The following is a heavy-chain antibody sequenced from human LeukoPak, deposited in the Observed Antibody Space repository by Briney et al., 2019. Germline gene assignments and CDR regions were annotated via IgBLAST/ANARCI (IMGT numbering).Heavy chain of an antibody. J-gene: IGHJ4*02. CDR1: GYSFTRLW. CDR3: ARLRGYNYGYEDY. CDR2: IYPGDSDT. D-gene: IGHD5-18*01. Sequence: GESLKISLKGPGYSFTRLWIARVRQIPGKGLGWMGIIYPGDSDTRYSPSFQGQVTISADKSISTAYLQWSSLKASDTAMYYCARLRGYNYGYEDYWGQGTLVTVSS. V-gene: IGHV5-51*01.